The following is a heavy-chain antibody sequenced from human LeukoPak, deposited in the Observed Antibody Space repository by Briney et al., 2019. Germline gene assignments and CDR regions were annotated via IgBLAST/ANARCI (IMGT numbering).Heavy chain of an antibody. CDR2: INPSGGST. Sequence: ASVKVSCKASGYTFTSYYMHWVRQAPGQGLEWMGIINPSGGSTSYAQKFQGRVTMTRDTSTSTVYMELSSLRAEDTAVYYCARESPGRYGRYSYNWFDPWGQGTLVTVSS. D-gene: IGHD3-16*01. CDR1: GYTFTSYY. J-gene: IGHJ5*02. V-gene: IGHV1-46*01. CDR3: ARESPGRYGRYSYNWFDP.